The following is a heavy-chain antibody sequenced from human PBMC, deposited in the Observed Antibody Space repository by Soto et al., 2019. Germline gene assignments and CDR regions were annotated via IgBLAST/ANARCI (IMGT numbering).Heavy chain of an antibody. CDR1: GYSFSNYG. CDR3: AGDERGYCTGGSCYGYFDY. CDR2: ISGYNGNT. V-gene: IGHV1-18*04. J-gene: IGHJ4*02. Sequence: QVQLVQSGAEVKKPGASVKVSCKASGYSFSNYGVSWVRQAPGQGLEWMGWISGYNGNTKYAQKVQGRVTMSTDTSTSTAYMELGSLRSDDTAVYYCAGDERGYCTGGSCYGYFDYWGQGTLVTVSS. D-gene: IGHD2-15*01.